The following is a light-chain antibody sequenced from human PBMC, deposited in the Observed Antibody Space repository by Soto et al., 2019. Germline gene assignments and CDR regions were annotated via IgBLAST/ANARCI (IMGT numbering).Light chain of an antibody. Sequence: EIVMTQSPATLSVSPGERATLSCRASQSVSSDLAWYHQKPGQAPRLLIYHASTRATGLPARFSGSGSATDFTLTISSLEPEDFAVYYCQQRSNWPPLTFGGGTKVDI. CDR3: QQRSNWPPLT. J-gene: IGKJ4*01. CDR1: QSVSSD. CDR2: HAS. V-gene: IGKV3-11*01.